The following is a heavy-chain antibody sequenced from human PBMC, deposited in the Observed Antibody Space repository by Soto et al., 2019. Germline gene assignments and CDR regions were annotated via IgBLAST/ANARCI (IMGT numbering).Heavy chain of an antibody. CDR2: INAHSGGT. CDR3: ARDGALYYDILTGSSWFDP. J-gene: IGHJ5*02. D-gene: IGHD3-9*01. CDR1: GFSFTGYY. V-gene: IGHV1-2*02. Sequence: ASVKVSCKASGFSFTGYYIHWLRQAPGQGLEWMGWINAHSGGTEYAQKFQGRVTITADESTSTAYMELSSLRSEDTAVYYCARDGALYYDILTGSSWFDPWGQGTLVTVSS.